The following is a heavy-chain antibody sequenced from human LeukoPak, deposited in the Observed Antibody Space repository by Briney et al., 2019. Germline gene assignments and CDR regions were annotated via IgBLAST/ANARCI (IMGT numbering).Heavy chain of an antibody. D-gene: IGHD2-21*01. J-gene: IGHJ4*02. Sequence: GGSLRLSCAASGFTFSSYAMGWVRQAPGKGLEWVSAISGSGGSTYYADSVKGRFTISRDNSKNTLYLQMNSLRAEDTAVYYCAKGLAYCGGDCYAGNDYWGQGTLVTVSS. CDR3: AKGLAYCGGDCYAGNDY. CDR1: GFTFSSYA. V-gene: IGHV3-23*01. CDR2: ISGSGGST.